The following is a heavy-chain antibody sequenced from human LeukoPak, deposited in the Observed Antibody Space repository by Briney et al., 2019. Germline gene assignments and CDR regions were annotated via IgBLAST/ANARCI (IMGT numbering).Heavy chain of an antibody. V-gene: IGHV3-23*01. CDR2: IIGRGGST. CDR1: GFTFSSYA. CDR3: AKDDTVVLRYFDWLNTFDY. D-gene: IGHD3-9*01. Sequence: PGGSLRLSCAASGFTFSSYAMSWVRQAPGKGLEWVSAIIGRGGSTYYADSVQGRFTISRDNFKNTLYLQMNSLRAEDTAVYYCAKDDTVVLRYFDWLNTFDYWGQGTLVTVSS. J-gene: IGHJ4*02.